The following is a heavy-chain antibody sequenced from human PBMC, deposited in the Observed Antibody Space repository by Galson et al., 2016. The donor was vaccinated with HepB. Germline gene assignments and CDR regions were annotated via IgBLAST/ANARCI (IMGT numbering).Heavy chain of an antibody. CDR2: INWNGGTT. V-gene: IGHV3-20*04. CDR3: ARDDLGSGWDV. CDR1: GFTFDDNG. J-gene: IGHJ6*02. Sequence: SLRLSCAASGFTFDDNGMSWVRQAPGKGLEWVAGINWNGGTTAHIDSVKGRFTISRDNAKNSLYLQMNSLSAEYTALYYCARDDLGSGWDVWGQGTTVTVSS. D-gene: IGHD1-26*01.